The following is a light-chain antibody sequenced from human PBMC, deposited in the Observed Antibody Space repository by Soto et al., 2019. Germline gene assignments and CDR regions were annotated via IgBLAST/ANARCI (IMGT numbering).Light chain of an antibody. Sequence: QSALTQPASVSGSPGQSITISCTGTSSDVGGYNYVSWYQQHPGKAPKLMIYDVSNRPSGVSNRFSGSKSGNTASLTISGLQAEDEADYYYNSYTSSSTLLFGGGTKLTVL. CDR1: SSDVGGYNY. CDR2: DVS. CDR3: NSYTSSSTLL. J-gene: IGLJ2*01. V-gene: IGLV2-14*01.